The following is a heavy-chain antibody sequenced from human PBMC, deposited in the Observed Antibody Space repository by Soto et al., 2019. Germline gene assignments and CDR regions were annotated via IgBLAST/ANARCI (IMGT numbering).Heavy chain of an antibody. CDR3: AKAYFVWSSEQPYYFDY. CDR2: ISGSGGRS. CDR1: GFTFSNYA. J-gene: IGHJ4*02. V-gene: IGHV3-23*01. D-gene: IGHD3-16*01. Sequence: EVQLLDSGGGLVQPGGSLRLSCAASGFTFSNYAMTWVRQGPGKGLEWVSGISGSGGRSYYADSVKGRFTISRDNSKSTFDLQMNRLRAEDTAVYYCAKAYFVWSSEQPYYFDYWGQGTLVTVSS.